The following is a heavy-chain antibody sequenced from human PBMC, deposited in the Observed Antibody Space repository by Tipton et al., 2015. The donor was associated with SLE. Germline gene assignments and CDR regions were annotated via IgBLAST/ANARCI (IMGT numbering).Heavy chain of an antibody. D-gene: IGHD1/OR15-1a*01. CDR3: AGGTKASPVFDY. J-gene: IGHJ4*02. CDR2: IYTSGST. CDR1: GGSISSGSYY. Sequence: TLSLTCTVSGGSISSGSYYWSWIRQPAGKGLEWIGHIYTSGSTNYNPSLKSRVTISVDTSKNQLSLKLKSLTAADTAVYYCAGGTKASPVFDYWGRGTLVTVSS. V-gene: IGHV4-61*09.